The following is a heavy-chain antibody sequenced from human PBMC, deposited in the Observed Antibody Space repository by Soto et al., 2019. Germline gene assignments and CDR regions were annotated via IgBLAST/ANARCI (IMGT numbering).Heavy chain of an antibody. J-gene: IGHJ4*02. CDR3: ARSTMIVGEGGFDY. CDR1: GGSISSYY. CDR2: IYYSGST. Sequence: KSSETLSLTCTVSGGSISSYYWSWTRQPPGKGLEWIGYIYYSGSTNYNPSLKSRVTISVDTSKNQFSLKLSSVTAADTAVYYCARSTMIVGEGGFDYWGQGTLVTVSS. V-gene: IGHV4-59*01. D-gene: IGHD3-22*01.